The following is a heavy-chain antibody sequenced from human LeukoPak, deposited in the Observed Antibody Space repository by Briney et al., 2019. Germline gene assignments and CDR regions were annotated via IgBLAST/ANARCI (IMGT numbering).Heavy chain of an antibody. CDR2: VSSTGPAT. J-gene: IGHJ5*02. CDR3: AKDGPLLWFGPTDA. Sequence: GRSLRLSCVASGFTFSTYGMSCVRQAPGNGLEWVAAVSSTGPATYYPDSLKGPFIISRDNSQNTVFLQMNSLRPEDTAFYFCAKDGPLLWFGPTDAWGQGILVTVSS. V-gene: IGHV3-23*01. CDR1: GFTFSTYG. D-gene: IGHD3-10*01.